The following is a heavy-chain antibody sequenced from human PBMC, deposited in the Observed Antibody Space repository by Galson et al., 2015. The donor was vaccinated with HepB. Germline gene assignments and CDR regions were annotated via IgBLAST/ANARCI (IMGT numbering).Heavy chain of an antibody. CDR1: GFILSSYA. V-gene: IGHV3-23*01. D-gene: IGHD3-10*01. CDR2: IGGSGTT. CDR3: GKALRPTAIRYYGMDV. Sequence: SLRLSCAASGFILSSYAMSWVRQPPGRGLEWVSVIGGSGTTFYADSVKGRLTISRDSSKNTLYLQMNSLTADDTAVYYCGKALRPTAIRYYGMDVWGQGTTVTVSS. J-gene: IGHJ6*02.